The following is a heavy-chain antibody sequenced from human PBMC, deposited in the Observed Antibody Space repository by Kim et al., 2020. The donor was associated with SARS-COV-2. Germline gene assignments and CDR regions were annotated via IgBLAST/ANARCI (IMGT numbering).Heavy chain of an antibody. V-gene: IGHV1-18*04. Sequence: ASVKVSCKASGYTFTSYGISWVRQAPGQGLEWMGWISAYNGNTNYAQKLQGRVTMTTDTSTSTAYMELRSLRSDDTAVYYCARDMGYYDSSGYYRFDYWGQGTLVTVSS. D-gene: IGHD3-22*01. CDR3: ARDMGYYDSSGYYRFDY. J-gene: IGHJ4*02. CDR1: GYTFTSYG. CDR2: ISAYNGNT.